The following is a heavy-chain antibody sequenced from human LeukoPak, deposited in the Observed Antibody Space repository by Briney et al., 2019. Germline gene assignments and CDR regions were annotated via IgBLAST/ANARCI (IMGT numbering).Heavy chain of an antibody. CDR3: ANSRIAVAGTSPGY. CDR1: GFTFSSYG. D-gene: IGHD6-19*01. V-gene: IGHV3-30*02. Sequence: GGSLRLSCAASGFTFSSYGMHWVRQAPGKGLEWVAFIRYDGSNKYYADSVKGRFTISRDNSKNTLYLQMNSLRAEDTAVYYCANSRIAVAGTSPGYWGQGTLVTVSS. J-gene: IGHJ4*02. CDR2: IRYDGSNK.